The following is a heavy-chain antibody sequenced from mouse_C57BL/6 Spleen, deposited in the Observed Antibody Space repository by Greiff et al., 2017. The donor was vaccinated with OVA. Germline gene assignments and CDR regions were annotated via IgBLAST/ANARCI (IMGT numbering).Heavy chain of an antibody. CDR1: GYTFTSYW. CDR2: IDPSDSET. CDR3: ARGGAMDY. Sequence: QVQLQQPGAELVRPGSSVKLSCKASGYTFTSYWMHWVKQRPIQGLEWIGNIDPSDSETNYNQKFKDKATLTVDKSSSTAYMQLSSLTSEDSAVYYCARGGAMDYWGQGTSVTVSS. V-gene: IGHV1-52*01. J-gene: IGHJ4*01.